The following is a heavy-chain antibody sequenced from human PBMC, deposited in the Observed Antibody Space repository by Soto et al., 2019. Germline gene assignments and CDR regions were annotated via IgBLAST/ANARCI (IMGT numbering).Heavy chain of an antibody. CDR1: GDIFTNYW. Sequence: RGESLKISCKGSGDIFTNYWIGWVRQMPGKGLEWMGIINPGDSDTRYSPSFQGQVTVSADKSISTAYLQWSSLKASDTAIYDCARLYNGVCDGWGQGTTVTVSS. CDR3: ARLYNGVCDG. V-gene: IGHV5-51*01. J-gene: IGHJ6*02. D-gene: IGHD2-8*01. CDR2: INPGDSDT.